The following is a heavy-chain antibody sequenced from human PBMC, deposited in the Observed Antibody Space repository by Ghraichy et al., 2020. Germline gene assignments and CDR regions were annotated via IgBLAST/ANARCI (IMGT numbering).Heavy chain of an antibody. CDR1: GFTFSSYA. V-gene: IGHV3-23*01. J-gene: IGHJ4*02. Sequence: GESLNISCAASGFTFSSYAMSWVRQAPGKGLEWVSAISGSGSSTYYADFVKGRFTISRDNSKSTLYLQMNSLRAEDTAVYYCATQTVVPAASGYFDYWGQGTLVTVSS. CDR2: ISGSGSST. D-gene: IGHD2-2*01. CDR3: ATQTVVPAASGYFDY.